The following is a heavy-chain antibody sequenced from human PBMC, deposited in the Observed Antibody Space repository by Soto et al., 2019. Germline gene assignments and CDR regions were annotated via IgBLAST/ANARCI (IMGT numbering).Heavy chain of an antibody. J-gene: IGHJ6*02. Sequence: QLQLVQSGAEVKRPGASVRVSCKASGNTLTGHFLHWVRQARGQGLERMGWLNSNSGGTKIAQKFQGRLAMTRDTSITTAYMELSRLRSDDTAVYYCATSPGWLGEGSCGLDVWGLGATVTVSS. CDR2: LNSNSGGT. V-gene: IGHV1-2*02. CDR3: ATSPGWLGEGSCGLDV. CDR1: GNTLTGHF. D-gene: IGHD3-10*01.